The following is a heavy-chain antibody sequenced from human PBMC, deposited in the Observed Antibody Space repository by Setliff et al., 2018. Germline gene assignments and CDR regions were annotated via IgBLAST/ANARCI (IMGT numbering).Heavy chain of an antibody. CDR3: SRLVRYCTTTTCQRASGAEF. D-gene: IGHD2-8*01. J-gene: IGHJ4*02. CDR2: ISAYTGNT. Sequence: EASVKVSCKASGYTLTNYGINWVRQAPGQGLEWMGWISAYTGNTNYAQKLQGRVSMTTDTSTSTAYMELRSLTSDDTAVYYRSRLVRYCTTTTCQRASGAEFWGQGTLVTV. CDR1: GYTLTNYG. V-gene: IGHV1-18*01.